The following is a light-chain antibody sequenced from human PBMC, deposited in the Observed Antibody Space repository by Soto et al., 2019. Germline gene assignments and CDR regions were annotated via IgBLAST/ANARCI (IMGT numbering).Light chain of an antibody. CDR2: EVS. J-gene: IGLJ1*01. Sequence: QSALTQPASVSGSPGQSITISCTGTSSDVGGYNYVSWYQQHPGKAPKLMIYEVSNRPSRASNRFSGSKSGNTASLTISGLQAEDEADYYCSSYTRSSTSYVFGNGTXVTVL. CDR3: SSYTRSSTSYV. V-gene: IGLV2-14*01. CDR1: SSDVGGYNY.